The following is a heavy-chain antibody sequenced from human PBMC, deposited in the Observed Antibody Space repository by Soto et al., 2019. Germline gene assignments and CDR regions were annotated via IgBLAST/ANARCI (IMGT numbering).Heavy chain of an antibody. CDR3: STSAGPEKDY. D-gene: IGHD6-25*01. CDR2: VKSKSGGETT. V-gene: IGHV3-15*07. J-gene: IGHJ4*02. Sequence: GGSLRLSCAASGFNFNNAWMNWVRQAPGKGLEWVGRVKSKSGGETTDYAAPVKGRFTISRDDSKNTLYLQMNRLKTEDTAVYYCSTSAGPEKDYWGQGTLVTVSS. CDR1: GFNFNNAW.